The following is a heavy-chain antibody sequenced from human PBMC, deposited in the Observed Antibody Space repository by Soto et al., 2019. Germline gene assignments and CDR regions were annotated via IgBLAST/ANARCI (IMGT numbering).Heavy chain of an antibody. D-gene: IGHD3-10*01. CDR1: GDSVSSNSAA. Sequence: SQTLSLTCAISGDSVSSNSAAWNWIRQSPSRGLEWLGRTYYRSKWYNDYAVSVKSRITINPDTSKNQFSLQPNSVTPEDTAVYYCARGGTNYYGSGSFNYYYYYGMDVWGQGTTVTVSS. CDR2: TYYRSKWYN. CDR3: ARGGTNYYGSGSFNYYYYYGMDV. J-gene: IGHJ6*02. V-gene: IGHV6-1*01.